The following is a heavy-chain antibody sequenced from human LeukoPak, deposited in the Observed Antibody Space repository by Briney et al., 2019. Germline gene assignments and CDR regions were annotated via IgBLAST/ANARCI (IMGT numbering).Heavy chain of an antibody. D-gene: IGHD3-10*01. CDR2: ISSSGST. V-gene: IGHV4-4*07. J-gene: IGHJ4*02. Sequence: SETLSLTCSVSGDSISYFYWSWIRQAAGKGLEWIGRISSSGSTDYNASLKSRVTMSVDTSKNQLSLKVISVTAADTAVYYCAGPMVRGVSPLEDWGQGTLVTVSS. CDR3: AGPMVRGVSPLED. CDR1: GDSISYFY.